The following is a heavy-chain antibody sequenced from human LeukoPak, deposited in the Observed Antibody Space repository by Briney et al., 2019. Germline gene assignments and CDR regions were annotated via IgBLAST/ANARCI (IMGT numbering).Heavy chain of an antibody. CDR3: TKDLMDYDVSTGLHHYYMDV. Sequence: GGSLRLSCVASGFTFSSYWMHWVRQDPRKGLVWVSRISGDGRNINYADSVRGRFTISRDNAKNTLYLQMNTLRVEDTAVYYCTKDLMDYDVSTGLHHYYMDVWGQGTTVTVSS. J-gene: IGHJ6*02. CDR1: GFTFSSYW. CDR2: ISGDGRNI. V-gene: IGHV3-74*01. D-gene: IGHD3-9*01.